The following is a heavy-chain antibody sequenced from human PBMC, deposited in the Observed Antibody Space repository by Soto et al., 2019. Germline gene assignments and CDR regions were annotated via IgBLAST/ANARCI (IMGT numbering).Heavy chain of an antibody. V-gene: IGHV1-69*13. CDR3: ARPTRYYYDSSGQSAWFDP. Sequence: GASVEVSCKASGYTFTSYGISWVRQAPGQGLEWMGGIIPIFGTANYAQKFQGRVTITADESTSTAYMELSSLRSEDTAVYYCARPTRYYYDSSGQSAWFDPWGQGTLVTVSS. J-gene: IGHJ5*02. CDR2: IIPIFGTA. CDR1: GYTFTSYG. D-gene: IGHD3-22*01.